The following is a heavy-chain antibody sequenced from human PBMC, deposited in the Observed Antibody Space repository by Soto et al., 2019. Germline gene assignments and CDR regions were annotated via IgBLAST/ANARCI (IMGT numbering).Heavy chain of an antibody. CDR2: IYHSGMT. CDR1: GGSISTGGYY. D-gene: IGHD4-17*01. Sequence: QVQLQESGPGLVKPSQTLSLTCTVSGGSISTGGYYWSWIRQHPGRGLEWIGYIYHSGMTFSNPSLQSRVGISIDTSENQFSLKLSSVTAADTAVYYCATVRWELHDAFDIWGDGTMVSVSS. J-gene: IGHJ3*02. V-gene: IGHV4-31*03. CDR3: ATVRWELHDAFDI.